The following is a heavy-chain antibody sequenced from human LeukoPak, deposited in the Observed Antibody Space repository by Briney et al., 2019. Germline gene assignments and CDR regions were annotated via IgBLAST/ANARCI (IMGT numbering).Heavy chain of an antibody. D-gene: IGHD3-22*01. J-gene: IGHJ6*02. CDR1: GGSISSGDYY. CDR3: ARDKWYYDSSGYSQYYYYYGMDV. Sequence: PSQTLSLTCTVSGGSISSGDYYWSWIRQPPGKGLEWIGYIYYSGSTYYNPSLKSRVTISVYTSKNQFSLKLSSVTAADTAVYYCARDKWYYDSSGYSQYYYYYGMDVWGQGTTVTVSS. V-gene: IGHV4-30-4*01. CDR2: IYYSGST.